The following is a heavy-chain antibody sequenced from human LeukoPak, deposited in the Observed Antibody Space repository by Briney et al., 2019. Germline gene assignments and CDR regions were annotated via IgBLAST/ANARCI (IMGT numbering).Heavy chain of an antibody. CDR2: INHSGST. CDR3: AVAVWGSYRYTGHHGLAY. Sequence: SETLSLTCSVYGGSFSGYYWSWIRQPPGKGLEWIGEINHSGSTNYNPSLKSRVTISVDTSKNQFSLKLSSVTAADTAVYYCAVAVWGSYRYTGHHGLAYWGQGTLVTVSS. D-gene: IGHD3-16*02. J-gene: IGHJ4*02. V-gene: IGHV4-34*01. CDR1: GGSFSGYY.